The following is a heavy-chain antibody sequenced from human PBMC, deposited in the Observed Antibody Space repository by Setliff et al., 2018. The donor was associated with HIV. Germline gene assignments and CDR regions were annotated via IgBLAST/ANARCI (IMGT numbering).Heavy chain of an antibody. D-gene: IGHD3-3*01. CDR2: IYYSGST. CDR3: ARVPFTTGFDY. CDR1: GGSVSSGGYY. V-gene: IGHV4-31*03. Sequence: SETLSLTCTVSGGSVSSGGYYWSWIRQHPGRGLEWIGHIYYSGSTYDNPSLKSRFSISIDTSKNRFSLEVASVTAADTAVYYCARVPFTTGFDYWGQGILVTVSS. J-gene: IGHJ4*02.